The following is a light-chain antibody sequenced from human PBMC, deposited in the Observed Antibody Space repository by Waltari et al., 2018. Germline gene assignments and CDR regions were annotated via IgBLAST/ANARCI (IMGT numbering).Light chain of an antibody. V-gene: IGLV1-44*01. CDR2: KNN. CDR3: AAWDDSLNGFV. J-gene: IGLJ1*01. CDR1: TSNIGRNT. Sequence: QPVLTQRPSASGTPGQRVSISCSGGTSNIGRNTVNWYRQLPGTAPNFFIHKNNQRPSGAPDRCPGSKSGTSASLAISGLRSEDEADYYCAAWDDSLNGFVFGTVTKVTVL.